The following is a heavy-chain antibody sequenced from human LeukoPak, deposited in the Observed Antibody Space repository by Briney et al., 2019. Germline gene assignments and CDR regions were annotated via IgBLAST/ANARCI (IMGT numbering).Heavy chain of an antibody. CDR2: ISTDGSVT. CDR3: ARIGGSGSYSGHYFDH. D-gene: IGHD3-10*01. V-gene: IGHV3-74*01. CDR1: GFTFSNYW. Sequence: PGGSLRLSCAASGFTFSNYWMHWVRRAPGKGLVWVSRISTDGSVTSYADSVKGRFTISRDNAKNTMYLQMNSLRAEDTAVYYRARIGGSGSYSGHYFDHWGQGTLVTVSS. J-gene: IGHJ4*02.